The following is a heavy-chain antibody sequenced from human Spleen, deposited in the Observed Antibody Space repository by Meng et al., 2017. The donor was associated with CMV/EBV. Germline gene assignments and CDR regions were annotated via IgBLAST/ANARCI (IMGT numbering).Heavy chain of an antibody. D-gene: IGHD6-19*01. CDR1: GFTFSSYD. Sequence: LSLTCAASGFTFSSYDISWVRQAPGKGLEWVSVIYTDGSRSFHADSVKGRFTISRDNSKNTLYLQMNSLRAEDTAIYYCAKVTTAQWLIVNWGQGTLVTVSS. J-gene: IGHJ4*02. CDR3: AKVTTAQWLIVN. V-gene: IGHV3-23*03. CDR2: IYTDGSRS.